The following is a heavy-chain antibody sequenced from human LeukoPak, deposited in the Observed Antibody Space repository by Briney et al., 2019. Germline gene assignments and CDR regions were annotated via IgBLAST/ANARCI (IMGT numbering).Heavy chain of an antibody. Sequence: PGGSLRLSCATSGFTFSTYAMTWVRQAPGRGLEWVSLISGSGRGTHYADSVKGRFTISRDNSKNILYLHMDSLRADDTAVYYCARSGTEAGYNIYFDHWGQGTLVTVSS. CDR2: ISGSGRGT. CDR1: GFTFSTYA. CDR3: ARSGTEAGYNIYFDH. V-gene: IGHV3-23*01. J-gene: IGHJ4*02. D-gene: IGHD5-24*01.